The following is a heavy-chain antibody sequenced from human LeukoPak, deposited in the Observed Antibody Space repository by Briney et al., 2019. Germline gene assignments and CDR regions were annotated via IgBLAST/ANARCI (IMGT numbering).Heavy chain of an antibody. CDR3: ARVSVHEETLPYLDP. D-gene: IGHD5-24*01. CDR2: IYYSGST. CDR1: GGSISSYY. J-gene: IGHJ5*02. V-gene: IGHV4-59*08. Sequence: SETLSLTCTVSGGSISSYYWSWIRQPPGEGLEWIGYIYYSGSTNYNPSLKSRVTISVDTSKNQFSLKVSSVTAADTAVYYCARVSVHEETLPYLDPWGQGTLVTVSS.